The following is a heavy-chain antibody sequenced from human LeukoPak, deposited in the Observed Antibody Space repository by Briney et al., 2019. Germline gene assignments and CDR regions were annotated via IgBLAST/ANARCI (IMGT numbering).Heavy chain of an antibody. D-gene: IGHD3-9*01. CDR2: INHSGST. CDR1: GGSFSGYY. CDR3: ARPSFTLTHDYDILTGYYEPDAFDI. Sequence: PSETLSLTCAVYGGSFSGYYWSWIRQPPGKGLEWIGEINHSGSTNYNPSLKSRVTISVDTSKNQFSLKLSSVTAADTAVYYCARPSFTLTHDYDILTGYYEPDAFDIWGQGTMVTVSS. J-gene: IGHJ3*02. V-gene: IGHV4-34*01.